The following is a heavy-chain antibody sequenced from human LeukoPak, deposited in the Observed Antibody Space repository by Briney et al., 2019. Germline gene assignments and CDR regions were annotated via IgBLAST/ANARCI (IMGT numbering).Heavy chain of an antibody. J-gene: IGHJ4*02. V-gene: IGHV5-51*01. CDR3: ARGKTFDY. CDR1: GYSFTSYW. CDR2: IYPGDSDT. D-gene: IGHD3-16*01. Sequence: GESLKISCKGSGYSFTSYWIGWVRQMPGTGLEWMGVIYPGDSDTRYSPSSQGQVTLSAHKSISTASLQCSSLKASDTAMYYCARGKTFDYWGQGTLVTVSS.